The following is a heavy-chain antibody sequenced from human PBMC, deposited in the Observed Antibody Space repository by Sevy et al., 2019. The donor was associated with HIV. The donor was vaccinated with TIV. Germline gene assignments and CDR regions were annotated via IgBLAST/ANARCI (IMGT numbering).Heavy chain of an antibody. Sequence: SEMSLTCTVSGDSINSDHWNWIRQPPGKGLEWIGYVYYIGGTNYNPSLKNRVTISVDRTKNQFSLKLTSVTAADTAVYYCARRNDFAIWGQGTMVTVSS. CDR2: VYYIGGT. J-gene: IGHJ3*02. CDR1: GDSINSDH. V-gene: IGHV4-59*08. CDR3: ARRNDFAI.